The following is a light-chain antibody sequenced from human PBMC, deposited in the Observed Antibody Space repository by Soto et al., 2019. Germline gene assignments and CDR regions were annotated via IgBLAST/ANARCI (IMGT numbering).Light chain of an antibody. CDR1: HDIGTY. J-gene: IGKJ4*01. V-gene: IGKV1-33*01. Sequence: DVQMTQSPSSLSASVGDRVTITCQASHDIGTYLNWYQHKPGKAPKILIFDTSHLATGVPARFSGSGSDTYFTFTITNLQAEDFAAYYCQQFDSVPLTFGGGTHVEI. CDR3: QQFDSVPLT. CDR2: DTS.